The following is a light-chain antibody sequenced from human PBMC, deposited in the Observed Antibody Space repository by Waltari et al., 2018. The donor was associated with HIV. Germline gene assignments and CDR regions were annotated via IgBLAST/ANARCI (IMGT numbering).Light chain of an antibody. CDR1: SSDVGGYNY. V-gene: IGLV2-14*03. CDR2: DVS. Sequence: QSALTQPASVSGSPGQSITFSSTGTSSDVGGYNYVSWYQQHPGKAPKLMIYDVSYRPSGASNRFSGSKSGNTASLTISGLQAEDEADYYCSSYTSSTTVVFGGGTKLTVL. CDR3: SSYTSSTTVV. J-gene: IGLJ2*01.